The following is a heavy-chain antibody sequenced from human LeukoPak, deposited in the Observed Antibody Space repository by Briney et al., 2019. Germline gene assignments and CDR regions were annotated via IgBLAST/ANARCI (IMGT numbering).Heavy chain of an antibody. J-gene: IGHJ4*02. CDR2: INHGGST. D-gene: IGHD3-10*01. Sequence: SETLSLTCAVYGGSFSGYYWSWIRQPPGKGLEWIGEINHGGSTNYNPSLKSRVTISVDTSKNQFSLKLSSVTAADTAVYYCARVYYYGSGSYYNTGFFDYWGQGTLVTVSS. CDR3: ARVYYYGSGSYYNTGFFDY. CDR1: GGSFSGYY. V-gene: IGHV4-34*01.